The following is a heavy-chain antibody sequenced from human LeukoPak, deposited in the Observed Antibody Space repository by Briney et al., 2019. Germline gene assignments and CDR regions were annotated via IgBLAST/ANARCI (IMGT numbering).Heavy chain of an antibody. Sequence: SETLSLTCTVSGGSITSYYWSWIRQPPGKGLEWIGYINYSGSTNYNPSLKSRVTISVDTSKNQFSLKLSSVTAADTAVYYCASLENCSGGSCYSARNWFDPWGQGTLVTVSS. D-gene: IGHD2-15*01. CDR2: INYSGST. V-gene: IGHV4-59*08. CDR1: GGSITSYY. CDR3: ASLENCSGGSCYSARNWFDP. J-gene: IGHJ5*02.